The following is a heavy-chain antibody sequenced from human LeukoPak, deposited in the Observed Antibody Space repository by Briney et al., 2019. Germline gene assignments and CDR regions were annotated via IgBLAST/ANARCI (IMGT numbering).Heavy chain of an antibody. CDR2: IYPGDSDT. CDR3: ARRGAAAGKTGYYYYYMDV. D-gene: IGHD6-13*01. V-gene: IGHV5-51*01. Sequence: GESLKISCKGSGYSFTSYWIGWVRQMPGKGLEWMGIIYPGDSDTRYSPSFQGQVTISADKSISTAYLQWSSLKASDTAMYYCARRGAAAGKTGYYYYYMDVWGKGTTVTVSS. CDR1: GYSFTSYW. J-gene: IGHJ6*03.